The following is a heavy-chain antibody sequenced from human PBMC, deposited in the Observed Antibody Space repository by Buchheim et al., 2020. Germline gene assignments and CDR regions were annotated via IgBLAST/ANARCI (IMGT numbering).Heavy chain of an antibody. CDR2: IYSSGST. CDR1: GGSISSGSYY. Sequence: QVQLQESGPGLVKPSQTLSLTCTVSGGSISSGSYYWSWIRQPAGKGLEWIGRIYSSGSTNYNPSLKSRATISVDTSKNQIPLNLSSVTAADTAVYYCARTNYYDSSGYYYYYYLDYWGQGTL. J-gene: IGHJ4*02. CDR3: ARTNYYDSSGYYYYYYLDY. V-gene: IGHV4-61*02. D-gene: IGHD3-22*01.